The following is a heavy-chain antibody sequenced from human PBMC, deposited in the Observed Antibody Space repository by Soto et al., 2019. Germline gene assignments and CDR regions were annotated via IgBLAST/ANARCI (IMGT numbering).Heavy chain of an antibody. CDR1: GFTFSSYA. CDR2: ISGSGGST. V-gene: IGHV3-23*01. J-gene: IGHJ4*02. D-gene: IGHD5-18*01. Sequence: EVQLLESGGGLVQPGGSLRLSCAASGFTFSSYAMSWVRQAPGKGLEWVSAISGSGGSTYYADSVKGRFTTSRDNSKNSLYLQMNSLRAEDTAVYYCAKDQTMVTTFPFDYWGQGTLVTVSS. CDR3: AKDQTMVTTFPFDY.